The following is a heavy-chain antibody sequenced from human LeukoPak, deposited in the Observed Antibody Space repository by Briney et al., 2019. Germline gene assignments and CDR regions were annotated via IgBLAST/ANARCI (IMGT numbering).Heavy chain of an antibody. D-gene: IGHD3-16*01. CDR2: INEDGSEK. Sequence: GSLRLSCAASGITFSRFWMRWVRQAPGKGLQWVANINEDGSEKHYVNSVKGRFTISRDNAENSLYLQINSLRAEDTAVYYCASGGHLDWWGQGALVTVAS. V-gene: IGHV3-7*03. CDR3: ASGGHLDW. J-gene: IGHJ4*02. CDR1: GITFSRFW.